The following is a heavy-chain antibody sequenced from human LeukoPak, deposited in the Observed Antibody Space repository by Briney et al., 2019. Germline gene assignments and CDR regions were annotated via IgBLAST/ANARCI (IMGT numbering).Heavy chain of an antibody. J-gene: IGHJ4*02. Sequence: ASVKVSCKASGGTFSSYAISWVRQAPGQGLEWMGGIIPIFGTANYAQKFQGRVTITADKSTSTAYMELSSLRSEDTAVYYCARAHDNWGIDYWGQGTLVSVSS. CDR3: ARAHDNWGIDY. CDR2: IIPIFGTA. CDR1: GGTFSSYA. D-gene: IGHD7-27*01. V-gene: IGHV1-69*06.